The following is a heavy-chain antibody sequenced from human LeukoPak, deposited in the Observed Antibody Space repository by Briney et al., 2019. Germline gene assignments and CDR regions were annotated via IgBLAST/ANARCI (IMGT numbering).Heavy chain of an antibody. D-gene: IGHD5-24*01. J-gene: IGHJ4*02. CDR2: NIPIFGTA. Sequence: SVKVSCKASGGTFSSYATSWVRQAPGQGLEWMGGNIPIFGTANYAQKFQGRVTITTDDSTSTAYMELSSLRSEDTAVYYCARDAGPDGYTDLSFDYWGQGTLVTVSS. V-gene: IGHV1-69*05. CDR1: GGTFSSYA. CDR3: ARDAGPDGYTDLSFDY.